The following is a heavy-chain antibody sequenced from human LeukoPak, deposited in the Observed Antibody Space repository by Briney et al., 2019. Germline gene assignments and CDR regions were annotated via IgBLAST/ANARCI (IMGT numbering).Heavy chain of an antibody. CDR1: GYTFTSYD. D-gene: IGHD1-26*01. CDR3: ARDRGGSYDLDY. V-gene: IGHV1-2*02. J-gene: IGHJ4*02. CDR2: INPNSGGT. Sequence: GASVKVSCKASGYTFTSYDINWVRQATGQGLEWMGWINPNSGGTNYAQKFQGRVTMTRDMSTSTVYMELSSLRSEDTAVYYCARDRGGSYDLDYWGQGTLVTVSS.